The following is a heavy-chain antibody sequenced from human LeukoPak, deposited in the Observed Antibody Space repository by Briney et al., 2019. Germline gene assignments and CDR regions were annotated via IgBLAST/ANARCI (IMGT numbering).Heavy chain of an antibody. Sequence: SETLSLTCTVSGGSISSYYWSWIRQPAGKGLEWIGRIYTSGSTNYNPSLKSRVTISVDTSKNQFSLKLSSVTAADTAVYYCARGVVRFLEWLPLDYWGQGTLVTVSS. CDR2: IYTSGST. D-gene: IGHD3-3*01. CDR1: GGSISSYY. J-gene: IGHJ4*02. CDR3: ARGVVRFLEWLPLDY. V-gene: IGHV4-4*07.